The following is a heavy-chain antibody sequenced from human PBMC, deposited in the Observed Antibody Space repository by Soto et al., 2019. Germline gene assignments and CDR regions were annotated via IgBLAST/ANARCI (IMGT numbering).Heavy chain of an antibody. Sequence: SGPTLVNPTQTLTLTCTFSGFSLSTGGLGVGWIRPPPGKALEWLALIFWDGDRRYRPSLMSRLTIAKDTSKNQVVLTMTNMDPVDTATYYCVHSRCGGDCLQSYSSHYYYGMDIWGQGTTVTVSS. J-gene: IGHJ6*02. CDR1: GFSLSTGGLG. D-gene: IGHD2-21*02. CDR3: VHSRCGGDCLQSYSSHYYYGMDI. V-gene: IGHV2-5*02. CDR2: IFWDGDR.